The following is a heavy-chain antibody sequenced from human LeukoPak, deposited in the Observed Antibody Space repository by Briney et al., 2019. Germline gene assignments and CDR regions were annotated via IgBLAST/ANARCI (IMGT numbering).Heavy chain of an antibody. CDR1: GGTFSSYA. Sequence: GASVNVSCKASGGTFSSYAISWVRQAPGQGLEWMGRIIPILGIANYAQKFQGRVTITADKSTSTAYMELSSLRSEDTAVYYCARDCGYSYGTWGYYYYYYGMDVWGQGTTVTVSS. J-gene: IGHJ6*02. CDR2: IIPILGIA. V-gene: IGHV1-69*04. D-gene: IGHD5-18*01. CDR3: ARDCGYSYGTWGYYYYYYGMDV.